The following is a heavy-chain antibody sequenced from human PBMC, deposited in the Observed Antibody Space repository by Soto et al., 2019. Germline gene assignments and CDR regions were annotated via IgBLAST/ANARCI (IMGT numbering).Heavy chain of an antibody. CDR3: ARAPNYYDSSGYYYYFDY. D-gene: IGHD3-22*01. CDR2: IYHSGST. J-gene: IGHJ4*02. V-gene: IGHV4-28*03. Sequence: SETLSLTCAVSGYSISSSNWWGWIRQPPGKGLEWIGYIYHSGSTYYNPSLKSRVTISVDRSKNQFSLKLSSVTAADTAVYYCARAPNYYDSSGYYYYFDYWGQGTLVTVSS. CDR1: GYSISSSNW.